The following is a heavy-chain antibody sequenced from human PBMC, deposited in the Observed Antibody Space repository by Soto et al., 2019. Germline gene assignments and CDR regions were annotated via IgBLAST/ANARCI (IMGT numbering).Heavy chain of an antibody. CDR1: GFTFSSYA. Sequence: EVQLLESGGGLVQPGGSLRLSCAASGFTFSSYAMSWVRQAPGKGLEWVSAISGSGGSTYYADSVKGRFTISRDNSKNTLYLQMNSLRAEDTAVYYCAKERGVPPTIVVVPGWFDPWGQGTLVTVSS. V-gene: IGHV3-23*01. CDR3: AKERGVPPTIVVVPGWFDP. CDR2: ISGSGGST. J-gene: IGHJ5*02. D-gene: IGHD2-2*01.